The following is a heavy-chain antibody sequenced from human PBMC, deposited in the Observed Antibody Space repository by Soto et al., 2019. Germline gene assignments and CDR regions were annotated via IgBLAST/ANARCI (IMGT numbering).Heavy chain of an antibody. CDR1: GFTFSFYG. CDR3: AKDHSSEWYGLDY. V-gene: IGHV3-30*18. CDR2: ISYDGTNK. Sequence: GGSLRLSCAASGFTFSFYGMHWVRQAPGKGLEWVAVISYDGTNKYYADSVKGRFTISRDNSKNTLYLQMNSLSAEDTAVYYCAKDHSSEWYGLDYWGQGIPVTVSS. D-gene: IGHD3-22*01. J-gene: IGHJ4*02.